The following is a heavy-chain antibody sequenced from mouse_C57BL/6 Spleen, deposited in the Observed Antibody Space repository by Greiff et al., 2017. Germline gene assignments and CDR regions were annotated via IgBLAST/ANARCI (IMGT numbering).Heavy chain of an antibody. CDR2: ISSGSSTI. V-gene: IGHV5-17*01. CDR1: GFTFSDYG. CDR3: ARNWDWYFVV. D-gene: IGHD4-1*01. J-gene: IGHJ1*03. Sequence: DVMLVESGGGLVKPGGSLKLSCAASGFTFSDYGMHWVRQAPEKGLEWVAYISSGSSTIYSADTVKGRFTISRDNAKNPLCLQMTSLRSEDTAMYYCARNWDWYFVVWGTGTTVTVSS.